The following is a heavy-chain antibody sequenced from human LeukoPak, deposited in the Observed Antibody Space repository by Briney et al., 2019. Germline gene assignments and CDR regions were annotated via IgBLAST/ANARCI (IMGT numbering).Heavy chain of an antibody. Sequence: EPGGSLRLSCAASGFTFSSYAMSWVRQAPGKGLEWVSAISGSGGSTYYADSVKGRFTISRDNPKNTLYLQMNSLRAEDTAVYYCAKDHYYDSSGYSDYWGQGTLVTVSS. CDR3: AKDHYYDSSGYSDY. CDR1: GFTFSSYA. J-gene: IGHJ4*02. CDR2: ISGSGGST. D-gene: IGHD3-22*01. V-gene: IGHV3-23*01.